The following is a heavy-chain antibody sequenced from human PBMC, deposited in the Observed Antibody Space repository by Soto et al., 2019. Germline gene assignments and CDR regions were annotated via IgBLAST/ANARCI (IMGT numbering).Heavy chain of an antibody. Sequence: EVQLVESGGGLVQPGGSLRLSCAASGFTFSSYSMNWVRQAPGKGLEWVSYISSSSSTIYYADSVKGRFTISRDNAKNSLYLQMNSLRDEDTAVYYCARDKTPVLRFLEWLSPFDPWGQGTLVTASS. V-gene: IGHV3-48*02. CDR1: GFTFSSYS. D-gene: IGHD3-3*01. CDR2: ISSSSSTI. CDR3: ARDKTPVLRFLEWLSPFDP. J-gene: IGHJ5*02.